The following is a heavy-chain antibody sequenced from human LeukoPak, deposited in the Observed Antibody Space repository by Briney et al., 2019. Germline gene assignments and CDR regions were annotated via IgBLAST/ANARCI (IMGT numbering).Heavy chain of an antibody. J-gene: IGHJ5*02. V-gene: IGHV3-30*18. CDR3: AKGSYHDYVWGSYRYTEGTHWFDP. CDR1: GFTFSSYG. Sequence: GGSLRLSCAASGFTFSSYGMHWVRQAPGKGLEWVAVISYDGSNKYYADSVKGRFTISRDNSKNTLYLQMNSLRAEDTAVYYCAKGSYHDYVWGSYRYTEGTHWFDPWGQGTLVTVSS. D-gene: IGHD3-16*02. CDR2: ISYDGSNK.